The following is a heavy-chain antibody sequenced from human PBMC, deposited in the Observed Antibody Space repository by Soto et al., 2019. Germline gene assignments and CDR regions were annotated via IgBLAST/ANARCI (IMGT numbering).Heavy chain of an antibody. CDR2: MNPNSGNT. CDR3: AVRDWGILTGAYNWFDP. D-gene: IGHD3-9*01. Sequence: ASVKVSCKASGYTFTSYDINWVRQATGQGLEWMGWMNPNSGNTGYAQKFQGRVTMTRNTSISTAYMELSSLRPEDTAVYYCAVRDWGILTGAYNWFDPWGQGTLVTVSS. J-gene: IGHJ5*02. CDR1: GYTFTSYD. V-gene: IGHV1-8*01.